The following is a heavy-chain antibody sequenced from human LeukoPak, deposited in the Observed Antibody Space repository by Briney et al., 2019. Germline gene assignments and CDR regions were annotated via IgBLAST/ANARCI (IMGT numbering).Heavy chain of an antibody. CDR2: ISGDGGSI. CDR1: GFTFDDYA. CDR3: AKDRYYSGIKFYFDY. J-gene: IGHJ4*02. D-gene: IGHD2-15*01. V-gene: IGHV3-43*02. Sequence: GGSLRLSCAASGFTFDDYAMHRVRQAPGKGLEWVSLISGDGGSIYYADSVKGRLTIPRDNSKNSLYLQMNSLTTEDTALYYCAKDRYYSGIKFYFDYWGQGTLVTVSS.